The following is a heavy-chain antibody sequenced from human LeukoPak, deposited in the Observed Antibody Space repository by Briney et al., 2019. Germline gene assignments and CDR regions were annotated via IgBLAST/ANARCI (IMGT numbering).Heavy chain of an antibody. CDR3: ARLLLWFGESAGPEDY. CDR1: GGSISSSSYY. V-gene: IGHV4-39*01. CDR2: IYYSGST. D-gene: IGHD3-10*01. J-gene: IGHJ4*02. Sequence: PSETLSLTCTVSGGSISSSSYYWGWIRQPPGKGLEWIGSIYYSGSTYYNPSLKSRVTISVDTSKNQFSLKLSSVTAADTAVYYCARLLLWFGESAGPEDYSGQGTLVTVSS.